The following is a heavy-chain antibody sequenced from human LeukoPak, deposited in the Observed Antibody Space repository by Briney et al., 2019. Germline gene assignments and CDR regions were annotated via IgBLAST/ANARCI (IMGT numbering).Heavy chain of an antibody. CDR1: GYTFTGYF. CDR2: INPNSGGT. D-gene: IGHD3-9*01. Sequence: ASVKVSCKASGYTFTGYFMHWVRQAPGQGLEWMGWINPNSGGTNYAQKFQGRVTMTRDTSINTAYMELSRLRSDDTAVYYCAREALYYDILTGSTPRGYFDYWGQGTLVTVSS. J-gene: IGHJ4*02. V-gene: IGHV1-2*02. CDR3: AREALYYDILTGSTPRGYFDY.